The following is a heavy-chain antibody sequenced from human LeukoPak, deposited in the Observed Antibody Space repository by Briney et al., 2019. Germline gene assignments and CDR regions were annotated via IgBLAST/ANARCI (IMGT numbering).Heavy chain of an antibody. CDR2: IYTSGST. Sequence: PSETLSLTCTVSGGSISSYYWSWIRQPAGKGLEWIGRIYTSGSTNYNPSLKSRVTMSVDTSKNQFSLKLSSVTAEDTAVYYCARGWLHFWSERSGYFDYWGQGTLVTVSS. CDR3: ARGWLHFWSERSGYFDY. CDR1: GGSISSYY. V-gene: IGHV4-4*07. D-gene: IGHD3-3*02. J-gene: IGHJ4*02.